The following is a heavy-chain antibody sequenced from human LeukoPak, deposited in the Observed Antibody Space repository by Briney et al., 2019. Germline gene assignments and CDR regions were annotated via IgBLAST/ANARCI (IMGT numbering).Heavy chain of an antibody. J-gene: IGHJ5*02. D-gene: IGHD2-2*01. CDR1: GDSVSSGGYY. CDR2: MYYNGKT. V-gene: IGHV4-30-2*01. CDR3: ARRLEVPGGIGWFDP. Sequence: PSQTLSLTCTVSGDSVSSGGYYWTWIRQPPGKGLEWIGYMYYNGKTHYNPSLQSRVTISVDRSKNQFSLKLSSVTAADTAVYYCARRLEVPGGIGWFDPWGQGTLVTVSS.